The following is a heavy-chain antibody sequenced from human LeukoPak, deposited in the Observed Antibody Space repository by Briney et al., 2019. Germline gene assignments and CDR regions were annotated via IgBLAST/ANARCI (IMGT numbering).Heavy chain of an antibody. CDR1: SGSISSGSYY. V-gene: IGHV4-61*02. CDR2: IYTSGST. D-gene: IGHD3-22*01. CDR3: ATDYYDSSGYYYPLLY. J-gene: IGHJ4*02. Sequence: EPSETLSLTCTVSSGSISSGSYYWSWIRQPAGKGLEWTGRIYTSGSTNYNPSLKSRVTISVDTSKNQFSLKLSSVTAADTAVYYCATDYYDSSGYYYPLLYWGQGTLVTVSS.